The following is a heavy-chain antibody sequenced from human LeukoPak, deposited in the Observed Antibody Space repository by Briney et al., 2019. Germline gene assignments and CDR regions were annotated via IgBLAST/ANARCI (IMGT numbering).Heavy chain of an antibody. Sequence: GGSLRLSCAASGFTFSSYGMSWVRQAPGKGLEWVSAISGSGGSTYYADSVKGRSTISRDNSKNTLYLQMNSLRAEDTAVYYCAKAGLDWHYFDYWGQGTLVTVSS. J-gene: IGHJ4*02. CDR1: GFTFSSYG. CDR3: AKAGLDWHYFDY. V-gene: IGHV3-23*01. CDR2: ISGSGGST. D-gene: IGHD3-9*01.